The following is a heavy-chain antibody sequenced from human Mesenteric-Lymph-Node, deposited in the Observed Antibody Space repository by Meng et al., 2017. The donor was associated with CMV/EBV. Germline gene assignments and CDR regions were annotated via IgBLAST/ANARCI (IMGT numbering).Heavy chain of an antibody. CDR2: IKSKTDGGTT. CDR3: SRVIRGSYFDY. CDR1: GFTFSNAW. Sequence: GESLKISCAASGFTFSNAWMNWVRQAPGKGLEWVGRIKSKTDGGTTDYAAPVKGRFTISRDDSKNTLYLQMNSLKTEDTAVYYCSRVIRGSYFDYWGQGTLVTVSS. J-gene: IGHJ4*02. V-gene: IGHV3-15*01. D-gene: IGHD3-10*01.